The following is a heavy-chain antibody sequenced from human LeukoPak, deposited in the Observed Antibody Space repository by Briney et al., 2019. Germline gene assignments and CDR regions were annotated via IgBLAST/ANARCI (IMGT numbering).Heavy chain of an antibody. V-gene: IGHV4-4*09. CDR2: IYTSGST. CDR3: ARHANSGSYFHFDY. D-gene: IGHD1-26*01. J-gene: IGHJ4*02. CDR1: GGSISSYY. Sequence: SETLSLTCTVSGGSISSYYWSWIRQPPGKGLEWIGYIYTSGSTNYNPSLKSRVTISVDTSKNQFSLKLSSVTAADTAVYYCARHANSGSYFHFDYWGQGTLVTVSS.